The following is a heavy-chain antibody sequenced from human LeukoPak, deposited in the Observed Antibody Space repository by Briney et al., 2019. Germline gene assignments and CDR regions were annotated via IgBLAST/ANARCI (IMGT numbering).Heavy chain of an antibody. J-gene: IGHJ4*02. D-gene: IGHD3-10*01. Sequence: GGSLRLSCAASGFTFSSYEMNWVRQAPGKGLEWVSYISSSGSTIYYADSVKCRFTISRDNAKNSLYLQMNSLRAEDTAVYYCARDSPTYTSGTNCFDYWGQGTLVTVSS. CDR3: ARDSPTYTSGTNCFDY. CDR2: ISSSGSTI. CDR1: GFTFSSYE. V-gene: IGHV3-48*03.